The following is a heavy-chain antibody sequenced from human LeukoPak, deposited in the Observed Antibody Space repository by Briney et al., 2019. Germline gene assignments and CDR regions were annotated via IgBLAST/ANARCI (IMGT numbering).Heavy chain of an antibody. J-gene: IGHJ6*02. CDR1: GGSLSSSY. V-gene: IGHV4-59*01. Sequence: PSETLSLTYTVSGGSLSSSYWTWIRQPPGKGLEWIGYIYYSGSTNYNPSLKSRVTISIDTSKNQFSLKLSSVTAADTAVYYCAREGVLPRRVGMDVWGQGTTVTVSS. CDR3: AREGVLPRRVGMDV. D-gene: IGHD2-8*01. CDR2: IYYSGST.